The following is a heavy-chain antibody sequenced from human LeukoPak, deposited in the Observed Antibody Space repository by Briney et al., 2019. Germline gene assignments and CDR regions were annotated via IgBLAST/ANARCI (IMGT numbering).Heavy chain of an antibody. V-gene: IGHV3-23*01. J-gene: IGHJ4*02. CDR2: ISGGGHST. Sequence: PGGSLRLSCAASGFTFSTCAMSWVRQAPGKGLEWVSTISGGGHSTDYADSVKGQFTISRDNSKNTLYLQMNSLRAEDTAVYYCARERYFDYWGQGTLVTVSS. CDR1: GFTFSTCA. CDR3: ARERYFDY.